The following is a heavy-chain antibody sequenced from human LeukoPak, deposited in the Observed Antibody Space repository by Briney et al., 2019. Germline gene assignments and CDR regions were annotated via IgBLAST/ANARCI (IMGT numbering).Heavy chain of an antibody. CDR3: AKQEDTAMASLIYYYYYGMDV. J-gene: IGHJ6*02. V-gene: IGHV3-23*01. CDR2: ISGSGGST. D-gene: IGHD5-18*01. CDR1: GFTFSIYA. Sequence: GGSLRLSCAASGFTFSIYAMSWVRQAPGKGLEWVSAISGSGGSTYYADSVKGRFTISRDNSKNTLYLQMNSLRAEDTAVYYCAKQEDTAMASLIYYYYYGMDVWGQGTTVTVSS.